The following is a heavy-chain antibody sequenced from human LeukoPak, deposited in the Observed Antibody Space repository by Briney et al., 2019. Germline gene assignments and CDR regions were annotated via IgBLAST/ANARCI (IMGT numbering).Heavy chain of an antibody. CDR3: AKDAGWTPDYYYYGMDV. J-gene: IGHJ6*02. Sequence: GGSLRLSCAASGFTFSSYAMSWVRQAPGKGLEWVSAISGSGGSTYYADSVKGRFTISRDNSKNTLYLQMNSLRAEDTAVYYCAKDAGWTPDYYYYGMDVWGQGTTVTVSS. V-gene: IGHV3-23*01. D-gene: IGHD3/OR15-3a*01. CDR2: ISGSGGST. CDR1: GFTFSSYA.